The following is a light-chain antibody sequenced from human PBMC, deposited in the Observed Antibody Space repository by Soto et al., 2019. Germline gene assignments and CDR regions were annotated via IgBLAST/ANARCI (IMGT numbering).Light chain of an antibody. J-gene: IGKJ2*01. V-gene: IGKV4-1*01. Sequence: DIVMTQSPDFLAVSLGERAAINCKSSQNILNSSNNKNSLAWYTQRPGQPPRLLIYWASSRESGVPDRFSGGGSGKHFTLTINNLQAEDVAVYYCQQFYSAPHYTFGNGTKLEIK. CDR3: QQFYSAPHYT. CDR1: QNILNSSNNKNS. CDR2: WAS.